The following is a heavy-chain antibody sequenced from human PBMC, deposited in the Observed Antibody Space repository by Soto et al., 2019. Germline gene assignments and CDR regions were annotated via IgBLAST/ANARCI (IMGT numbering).Heavy chain of an antibody. CDR3: ARLVPGTWFGDY. CDR1: GFTFSLYG. Sequence: EVQLLGSGGGLVQPGGSLRLSCTASGFTFSLYGMTWVRQAPGKGLEWLSATSDGSTFYRDSVKGRFSMSRDDSINTLFLHMSSLRAEDTAPCYCARLVPGTWFGDYWGQGILVSVSS. J-gene: IGHJ4*02. CDR2: TSDGST. D-gene: IGHD6-19*01. V-gene: IGHV3-23*01.